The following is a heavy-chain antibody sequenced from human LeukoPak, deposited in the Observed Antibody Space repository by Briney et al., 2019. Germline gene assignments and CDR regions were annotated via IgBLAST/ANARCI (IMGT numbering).Heavy chain of an antibody. D-gene: IGHD6-13*01. CDR2: MNPNSGNT. Sequence: ASVKVSCKASGYSFTTYDINWVRQAAGQGLEWMGWMNPNSGNTGNAQKFQGRVTMTRNTSISTAYMELTSLTSEDTAVYFCARIAAPGNRRLNFWGQGTLVTVSS. V-gene: IGHV1-8*01. CDR3: ARIAAPGNRRLNF. CDR1: GYSFTTYD. J-gene: IGHJ4*02.